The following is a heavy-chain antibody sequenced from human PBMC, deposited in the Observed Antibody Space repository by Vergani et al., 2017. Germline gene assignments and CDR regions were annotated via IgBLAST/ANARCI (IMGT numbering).Heavy chain of an antibody. V-gene: IGHV5-51*01. D-gene: IGHD3-22*01. CDR3: ARLYGRDSSGSKYFDY. J-gene: IGHJ4*02. Sequence: EVQLVQSGAEVKKPGESLKISCQISGYSFTNYWIGWVRQMPGKGLAWMGIIHPADSDTRYSPSFQGQVTLSADKSISTAYLQRSSLRASDSAMYYCARLYGRDSSGSKYFDYLGQGTLVTVSS. CDR1: GYSFTNYW. CDR2: IHPADSDT.